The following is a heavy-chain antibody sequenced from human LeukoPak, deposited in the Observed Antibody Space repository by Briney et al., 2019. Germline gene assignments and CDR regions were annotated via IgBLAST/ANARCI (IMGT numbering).Heavy chain of an antibody. V-gene: IGHV3-23*01. CDR3: AKRENSGYDLYGMDV. CDR1: GFTFSDYY. D-gene: IGHD5-12*01. Sequence: GGSLRLSCAASGFTFSDYYMSWIRQAPGKGLEWVSAISGSGGSTYYADSVKGRFTISRDNSKNTLYLQMNSLRAEDTAVYYCAKRENSGYDLYGMDVWGQGTTVTVSS. CDR2: ISGSGGST. J-gene: IGHJ6*02.